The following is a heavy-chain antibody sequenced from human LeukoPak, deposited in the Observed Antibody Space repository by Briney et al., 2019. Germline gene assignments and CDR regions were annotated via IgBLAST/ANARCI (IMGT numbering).Heavy chain of an antibody. V-gene: IGHV4-59*12. CDR2: IYYSGST. CDR1: GGSISSYY. CDR3: ARAGGYCSGGSCYHDAFDI. D-gene: IGHD2-15*01. J-gene: IGHJ3*02. Sequence: SETLSLTCTVSGGSISSYYWSWIRQPPGKGLEWIGYIYYSGSTDYNPSLRSRVTISIDTSNNQFSLKLSSVTAADTAVYYCARAGGYCSGGSCYHDAFDIWGQGTMVTVSS.